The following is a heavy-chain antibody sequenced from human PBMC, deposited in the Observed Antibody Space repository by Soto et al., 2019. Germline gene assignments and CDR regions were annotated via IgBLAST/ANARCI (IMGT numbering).Heavy chain of an antibody. V-gene: IGHV4-59*01. CDR3: ARDLQQQLGHDAFDI. J-gene: IGHJ3*02. CDR2: IYYSGST. Sequence: TSETLSLTCTVSGGSISSYYWSWIRQPPGKGLEWIGYIYYSGSTNYNPSLKSRVTISVDTSKNQFSLKLSSVTAADTAVYYCARDLQQQLGHDAFDIWGQGTMVTVSS. CDR1: GGSISSYY. D-gene: IGHD6-13*01.